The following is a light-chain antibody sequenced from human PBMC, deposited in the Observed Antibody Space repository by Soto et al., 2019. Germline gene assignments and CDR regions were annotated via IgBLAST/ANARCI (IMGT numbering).Light chain of an antibody. CDR1: SSDVGGYKY. Sequence: QSALTQPASVSGSPGQSITISCTGTSSDVGGYKYVSWYQQHPGKAPKPMIYEATTRPSGVSNRFSGSKSGNTASLTVSGLQAEDEADYYCSSFSSSSTLYVFGTGTKLTVL. CDR3: SSFSSSSTLYV. CDR2: EAT. J-gene: IGLJ1*01. V-gene: IGLV2-14*01.